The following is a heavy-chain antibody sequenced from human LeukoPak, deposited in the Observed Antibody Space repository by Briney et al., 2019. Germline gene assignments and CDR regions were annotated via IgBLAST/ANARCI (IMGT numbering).Heavy chain of an antibody. Sequence: GGSLRLSCAASGFTFSSYSMNWVRQAPGKGLEWVSYISSSSSTIYYAESVKGRFTISRDNAKNSLYLQMNSLRAEDTAVYYCARDEDYYDSSGYYLFDYWGQGTLVTVSS. CDR1: GFTFSSYS. CDR3: ARDEDYYDSSGYYLFDY. V-gene: IGHV3-48*01. J-gene: IGHJ4*02. CDR2: ISSSSSTI. D-gene: IGHD3-22*01.